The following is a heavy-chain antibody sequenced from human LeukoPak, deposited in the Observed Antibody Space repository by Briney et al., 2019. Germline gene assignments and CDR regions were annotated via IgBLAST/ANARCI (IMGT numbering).Heavy chain of an antibody. V-gene: IGHV1-69*13. Sequence: SVKVSCKASGYTFTSYAISWVRQAPGQGLEWMGGIIPIFGTANYAQKFQGRVTITADESTSTAYMELRSLRSDDTAVYYCAGSSLGYTWFDPWGQGTLVTVSS. CDR3: AGSSLGYTWFDP. J-gene: IGHJ5*02. CDR1: GYTFTSYA. D-gene: IGHD3-16*01. CDR2: IIPIFGTA.